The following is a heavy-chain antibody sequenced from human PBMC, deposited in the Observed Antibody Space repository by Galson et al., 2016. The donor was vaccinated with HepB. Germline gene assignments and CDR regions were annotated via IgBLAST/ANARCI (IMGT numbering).Heavy chain of an antibody. Sequence: SVKVSCKASGYTFTNYYMHLVRQAPGQGLEWMGIMFPSGGTTNYAQNFQGRVSMTRDTSTTTDYMELSSLRSEDTAVYYCARGNGSGSYGVFDYWGQGTLVTVSS. D-gene: IGHD3-10*01. CDR1: GYTFTNYY. CDR3: ARGNGSGSYGVFDY. V-gene: IGHV1-46*01. CDR2: MFPSGGTT. J-gene: IGHJ4*02.